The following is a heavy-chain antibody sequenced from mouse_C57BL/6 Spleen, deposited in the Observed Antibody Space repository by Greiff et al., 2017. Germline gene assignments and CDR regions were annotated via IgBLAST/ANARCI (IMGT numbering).Heavy chain of an antibody. CDR3: ARFYYYDYGDYYAMDY. CDR1: GYTFTSYW. CDR2: IYPGSGST. Sequence: QVQLKQPGAELVKPGASVKMSCKASGYTFTSYWITWVKQRPGQGLEWIGDIYPGSGSTNYNEKFKSKATLTVDTSSSTAYMQLSSLTSEDSAVYYCARFYYYDYGDYYAMDYWGQGTSVTVSS. J-gene: IGHJ4*01. D-gene: IGHD2-4*01. V-gene: IGHV1-55*01.